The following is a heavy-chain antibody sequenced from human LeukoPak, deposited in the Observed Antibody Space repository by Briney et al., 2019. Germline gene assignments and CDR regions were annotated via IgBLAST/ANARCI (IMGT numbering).Heavy chain of an antibody. D-gene: IGHD6-19*01. CDR1: GFTFNNYA. CDR3: AKGLSIAVADYPSADY. J-gene: IGHJ4*02. Sequence: GGSLRLSCAASGFTFNNYAMNWVRQAPGKGLEWVSGISGIGGSTYYADSVKGRFTISRDNSKNTLYLQMNSLRAEDTAVYYCAKGLSIAVADYPSADYWGQGTLVTVSS. CDR2: ISGIGGST. V-gene: IGHV3-23*01.